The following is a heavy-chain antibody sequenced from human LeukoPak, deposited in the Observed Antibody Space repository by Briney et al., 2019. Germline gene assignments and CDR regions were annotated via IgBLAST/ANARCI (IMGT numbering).Heavy chain of an antibody. Sequence: GGSLRLSCAASGFTFSSYSMNGVRQAPGKGLEWVSSISSSSNDIYYADSVKGRFTISRDNAKNSLYLQMNSLRAEDTAVYYCARDLDYWGQGTLVTVSS. J-gene: IGHJ4*02. CDR2: ISSSSNDI. V-gene: IGHV3-21*01. CDR3: ARDLDY. CDR1: GFTFSSYS.